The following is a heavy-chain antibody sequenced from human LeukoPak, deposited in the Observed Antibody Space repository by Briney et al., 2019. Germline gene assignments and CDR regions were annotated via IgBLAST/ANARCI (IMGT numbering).Heavy chain of an antibody. D-gene: IGHD5-24*01. Sequence: GGSLRLSCAASGFTFSSYSMNWVRQAPGKGLEWLSYITSSSNTIYYADSVRGRFTIFRDNAKNSLYLQMHSLRAEDTAVYYCARWGDGYNYLSYWGQGTLVTVSS. CDR1: GFTFSSYS. V-gene: IGHV3-48*01. CDR3: ARWGDGYNYLSY. J-gene: IGHJ4*02. CDR2: ITSSSNTI.